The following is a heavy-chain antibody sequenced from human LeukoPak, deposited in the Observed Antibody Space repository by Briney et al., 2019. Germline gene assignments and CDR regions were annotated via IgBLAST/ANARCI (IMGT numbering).Heavy chain of an antibody. CDR3: ARDPLEWLNWFDP. CDR2: IISDGSNK. CDR1: GFTFNNYA. J-gene: IGHJ5*02. Sequence: GGSLRLSCAASGFTFNNYAMHWVRQAPGKGLEWVAVIISDGSNKFYADSVKGRFTISRDNAKNSLYLQMNSLRDEDTAVYYCARDPLEWLNWFDPWGQGTLVTVSS. V-gene: IGHV3-30-3*01. D-gene: IGHD3-3*01.